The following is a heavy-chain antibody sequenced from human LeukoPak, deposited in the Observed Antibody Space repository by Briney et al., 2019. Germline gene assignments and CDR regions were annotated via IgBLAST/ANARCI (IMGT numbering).Heavy chain of an antibody. V-gene: IGHV5-51*01. Sequence: GESLKISCKGSGYSFTSYWIGWVRQMPGKGLEWMGIIYPGDSDTRYSPSFQGQVTISADKSISTAYLQWSSLKASDTAMYYCARRETDYVWGSYHYYFDYWGQGTLVTVSS. D-gene: IGHD3-16*01. CDR1: GYSFTSYW. J-gene: IGHJ4*02. CDR3: ARRETDYVWGSYHYYFDY. CDR2: IYPGDSDT.